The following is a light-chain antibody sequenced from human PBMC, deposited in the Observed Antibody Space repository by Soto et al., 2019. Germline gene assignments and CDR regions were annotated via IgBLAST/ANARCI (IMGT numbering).Light chain of an antibody. CDR1: SSNIGSNY. V-gene: IGLV1-47*02. J-gene: IGLJ1*01. Sequence: QSALTQPPSASGTPGQRVTISCSGSSSNIGSNYVYWYQHLPGTAPKLLIYNSNQRPSGVPDRFSGSKSGTSASLAISGLQSEDEADYYCAAWDDSLTGPVFGTGTKLTVL. CDR2: NSN. CDR3: AAWDDSLTGPV.